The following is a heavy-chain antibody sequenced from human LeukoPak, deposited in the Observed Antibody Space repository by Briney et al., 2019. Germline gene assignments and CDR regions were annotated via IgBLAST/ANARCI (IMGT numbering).Heavy chain of an antibody. V-gene: IGHV1-2*06. CDR2: INPGSGAT. D-gene: IGHD4-11*01. J-gene: IGHJ3*01. CDR3: TRGGADY. CDR1: GYTITGYY. Sequence: ASVKVSCKASGYTITGYYIHWVRQAPGQGLEWMGQINPGSGATDYAQEFQGRVTVTRDMSISIAYMELSSLTSDDTAVHYCTRGGADYWGQGTMVTVSS.